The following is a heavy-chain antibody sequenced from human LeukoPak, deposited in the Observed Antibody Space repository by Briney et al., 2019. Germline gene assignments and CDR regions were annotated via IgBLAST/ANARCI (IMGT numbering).Heavy chain of an antibody. CDR1: GFTVSSNS. J-gene: IGHJ4*02. CDR2: INWNGGST. CDR3: ARDGSWYDYVWGSYRYHPTYYFDY. D-gene: IGHD3-16*02. Sequence: PGGSLRLSCTVSGFTVSSNSMSWVRQAPGKGLEWVSGINWNGGSTGYADSVKGRFTISRDNAKNSLYLQMNSLRAEDTALYYCARDGSWYDYVWGSYRYHPTYYFDYWGQGTLVTVSS. V-gene: IGHV3-20*04.